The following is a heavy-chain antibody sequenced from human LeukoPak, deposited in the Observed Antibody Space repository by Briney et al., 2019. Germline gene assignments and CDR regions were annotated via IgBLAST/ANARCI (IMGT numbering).Heavy chain of an antibody. V-gene: IGHV3-23*01. Sequence: GGSLRLSCAASGFTFSSYAMNWVRQAPGKGLEWVSVISGSGDTTYYADSVKGRFTISRDNSKNTLYLQMNSLRAEDTALYYCAQKMPGAFPFDYWGQGTLVTVSS. J-gene: IGHJ4*02. CDR3: AQKMPGAFPFDY. CDR2: ISGSGDTT. D-gene: IGHD1-1*01. CDR1: GFTFSSYA.